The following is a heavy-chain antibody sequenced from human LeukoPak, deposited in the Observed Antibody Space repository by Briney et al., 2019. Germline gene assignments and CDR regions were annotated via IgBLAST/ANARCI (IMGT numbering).Heavy chain of an antibody. CDR3: ARGHHSGSYDWFDP. V-gene: IGHV3-53*01. CDR2: IYSGGST. CDR1: GFTVSSNY. Sequence: GRSLRLSCAASGFTVSSNYMSWVRQAPGKGLEWVSVIYSGGSTYYADSVKGRFTISRDNSKNTLYLQMNSLRAEDTAVYYCARGHHSGSYDWFDPWGQGTLVTVSS. J-gene: IGHJ5*02. D-gene: IGHD3-10*01.